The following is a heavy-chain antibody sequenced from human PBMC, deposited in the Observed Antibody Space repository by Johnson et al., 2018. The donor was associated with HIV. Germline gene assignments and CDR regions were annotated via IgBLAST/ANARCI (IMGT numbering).Heavy chain of an antibody. CDR1: GFTFSSYA. J-gene: IGHJ3*02. Sequence: VQLVESGGGVVQPGRSLRLSCAASGFTFSSYAMHWVRQAPGKGLEWVAVISYDGSNKYYADSVKGRFTISRDNSKNTLYLQMNSLRAEDTAVYYCAKSSVTDAFDIWGQGTMVTVSS. CDR2: ISYDGSNK. CDR3: AKSSVTDAFDI. D-gene: IGHD6-19*01. V-gene: IGHV3-30*14.